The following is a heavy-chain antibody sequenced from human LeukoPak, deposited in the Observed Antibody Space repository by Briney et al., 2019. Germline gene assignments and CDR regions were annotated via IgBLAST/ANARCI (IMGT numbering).Heavy chain of an antibody. CDR3: AKDIWGGREMTTVTT. D-gene: IGHD4-17*01. Sequence: GGSLRLSCAASGFTFSSYAMSWVRQAPGKGLEWVSAISGSGGSTYYADSVKGRFTISRDNSKNTLYLQMNSLRAEDTAVYYCAKDIWGGREMTTVTTWGQGTLVTVSS. J-gene: IGHJ1*01. CDR2: ISGSGGST. V-gene: IGHV3-23*01. CDR1: GFTFSSYA.